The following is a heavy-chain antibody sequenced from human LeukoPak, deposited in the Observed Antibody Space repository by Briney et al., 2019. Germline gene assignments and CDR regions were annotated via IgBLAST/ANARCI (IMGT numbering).Heavy chain of an antibody. J-gene: IGHJ4*02. CDR1: GFTFSSSA. CDR3: ATGARSGTIHFDS. Sequence: GGSLRLSCAASGFTFSSSAMSWVRQAPGKGLEWVSSISGSGGSTYYADSVKGRFTISRDNSKNMLYLQMNSLRAEDTAVYYCATGARSGTIHFDSWGQGTLVTVSS. D-gene: IGHD1-26*01. V-gene: IGHV3-23*01. CDR2: ISGSGGST.